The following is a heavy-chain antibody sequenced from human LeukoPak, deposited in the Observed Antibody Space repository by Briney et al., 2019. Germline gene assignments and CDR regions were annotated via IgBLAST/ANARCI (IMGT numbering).Heavy chain of an antibody. CDR3: AKDRPTWPIDY. V-gene: IGHV3-23*01. J-gene: IGHJ4*02. Sequence: PGGSLRLSCAASGFTFSSYSMSWVRQAPGKGLERVSSISSSGGNTYYADSVKGRFTISRDNSKNTLFLQMNSLRAEDTAVYYCAKDRPTWPIDYWGQGTLVTVSS. CDR1: GFTFSSYS. CDR2: ISSSGGNT. D-gene: IGHD5-12*01.